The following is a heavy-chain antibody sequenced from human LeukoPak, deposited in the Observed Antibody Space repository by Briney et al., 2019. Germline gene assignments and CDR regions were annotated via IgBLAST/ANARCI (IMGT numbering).Heavy chain of an antibody. CDR2: ISYDGSNK. J-gene: IGHJ4*02. V-gene: IGHV3-30*04. CDR1: GFTFSSYA. CDR3: TGETYYFDY. D-gene: IGHD1-1*01. Sequence: PGGSLRLSCAASGFTFSSYAMHWVRQAPGKGLEWVAVISYDGSNKYYADSVKGRFTISRDNSKNTLYLQMNSLRAEDTALYYCTGETYYFDYWGQGTLVTVSS.